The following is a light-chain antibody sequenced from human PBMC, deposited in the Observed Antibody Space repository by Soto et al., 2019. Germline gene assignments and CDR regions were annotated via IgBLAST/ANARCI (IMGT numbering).Light chain of an antibody. CDR2: DVS. Sequence: QSALTQPASVSGSPGQSITISCTGNSSDVGGYNYVSWYQQHPGKAPKLMIYDVSNRPSGVSNRFSGSKSGNTASLTISGLQAEDEADYYCSSYTSSSSYVFGPGTKLTVL. CDR3: SSYTSSSSYV. V-gene: IGLV2-14*01. CDR1: SSDVGGYNY. J-gene: IGLJ1*01.